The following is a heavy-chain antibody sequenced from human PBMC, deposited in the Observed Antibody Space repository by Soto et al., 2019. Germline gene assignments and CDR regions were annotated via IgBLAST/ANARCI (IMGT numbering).Heavy chain of an antibody. CDR3: TRLRGYCSSTSCMFDY. Sequence: EVQLVESGGGLVQPGGSLKLSCAASGFTFSGSAMHWVRQASGKGLEWVGRIRSKANSYATAYAASVKGRFTISRDDSKTTAYLQMNSLKTEDTAVYYCTRLRGYCSSTSCMFDYWGQGTLVTVSS. J-gene: IGHJ4*02. CDR1: GFTFSGSA. V-gene: IGHV3-73*02. CDR2: IRSKANSYAT. D-gene: IGHD2-2*01.